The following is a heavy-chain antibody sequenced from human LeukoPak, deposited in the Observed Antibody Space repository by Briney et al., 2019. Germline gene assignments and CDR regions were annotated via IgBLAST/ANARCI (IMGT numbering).Heavy chain of an antibody. V-gene: IGHV3-74*01. CDR3: VSFYEAY. J-gene: IGHJ4*02. D-gene: IGHD2/OR15-2a*01. CDR2: IDSDGSWT. CDR1: GNYW. Sequence: GGSLRLSCAASGNYWMHWVRQAPGKGLVWVSHIDSDGSWTSYADSVKGRFTISKDNAKNTVYLQMNNLRAEDTAVYYCVSFYEAYWGRGTLVTVSS.